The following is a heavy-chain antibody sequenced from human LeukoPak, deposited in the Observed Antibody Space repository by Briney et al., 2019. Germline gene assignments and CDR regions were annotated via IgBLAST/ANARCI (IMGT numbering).Heavy chain of an antibody. V-gene: IGHV1-18*01. CDR1: GYTFTSYG. CDR2: ISAYNGNT. Sequence: ASVKVSCKASGYTFTSYGISWVRQAPGQGLEWMGWISAYNGNTNYAQKLQGRVTMTTDTSTRRAYMALRSLRSDDTAVYYCARSPGTTGGDFDYWGQGTLVTVSS. CDR3: ARSPGTTGGDFDY. J-gene: IGHJ4*02. D-gene: IGHD1-7*01.